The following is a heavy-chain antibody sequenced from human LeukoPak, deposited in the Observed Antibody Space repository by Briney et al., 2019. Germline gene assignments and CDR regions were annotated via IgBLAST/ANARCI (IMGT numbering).Heavy chain of an antibody. CDR3: ARGRTMVRGVIPFSNPQSAEYFQH. D-gene: IGHD3-10*01. J-gene: IGHJ1*01. CDR1: GYTFTSYY. Sequence: GASVKVSCKASGYTFTSYYMHWVRQAPGQGLEWMGIIIPSGGSTSYAQKFQGRVTMTRDTSTSTVYMELSSLRSEDTAVYYCARGRTMVRGVIPFSNPQSAEYFQHWGQGTLVTVSS. CDR2: IIPSGGST. V-gene: IGHV1-46*01.